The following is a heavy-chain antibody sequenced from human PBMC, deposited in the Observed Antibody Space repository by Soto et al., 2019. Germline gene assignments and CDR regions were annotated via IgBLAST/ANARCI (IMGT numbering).Heavy chain of an antibody. CDR1: GFTFSSYG. Sequence: GGSLRLSCAASGFTFSSYGMHWVRQAPGKGLEWVAVISYDGSNKYYADSVKGRFTISRDNSKNTLYLQMNSLRAEDTAVYYCAKRYLSSGWYHPATDYYYGMDVWGQGTTVTVSS. J-gene: IGHJ6*02. D-gene: IGHD6-19*01. CDR3: AKRYLSSGWYHPATDYYYGMDV. CDR2: ISYDGSNK. V-gene: IGHV3-30*18.